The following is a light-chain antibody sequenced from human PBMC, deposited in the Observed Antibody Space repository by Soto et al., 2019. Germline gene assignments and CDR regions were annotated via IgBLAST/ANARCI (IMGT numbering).Light chain of an antibody. CDR2: EDN. V-gene: IGLV2-23*01. CDR1: SSDVGTYNL. CDR3: CSYAGGNSWV. Sequence: QSVLTQPASVSGSPGQSITISCTGSSSDVGTYNLVSWYQQHPGKAPKLIIYEDNKRPSGLSNRFSGSKSGNTASLTIAGLQAGEDADYYCCSYAGGNSWVFGGGTKLTVL. J-gene: IGLJ3*02.